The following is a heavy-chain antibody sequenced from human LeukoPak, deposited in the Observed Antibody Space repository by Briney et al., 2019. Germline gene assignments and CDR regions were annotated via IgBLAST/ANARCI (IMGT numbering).Heavy chain of an antibody. CDR3: ARGSIAALV. Sequence: GSLRLSCAASGFTFSSYEMNWFRQAPGKGLEWVSYISSSGSTIYYADSVKGRFTISRDNSKNTLYLQMNSLRAEDTAVYYCARGSIAALVWGQGTMVTVSS. D-gene: IGHD6-13*01. CDR1: GFTFSSYE. V-gene: IGHV3-48*03. CDR2: ISSSGSTI. J-gene: IGHJ3*01.